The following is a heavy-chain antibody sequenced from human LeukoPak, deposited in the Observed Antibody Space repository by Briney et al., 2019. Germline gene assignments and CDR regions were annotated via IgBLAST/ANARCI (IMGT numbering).Heavy chain of an antibody. CDR1: GGSFSGYY. CDR2: SDHSGST. D-gene: IGHD6-19*01. Sequence: PSETLSLTCAVYGGSFSGYYWSWIRQPPGKGLEWIGESDHSGSTSYNPSLSSRVTISVDTSKNQFSLKLSSATAADTAVYCCARGRVRGIAVAGLDYWGQGTLVTVSS. CDR3: ARGRVRGIAVAGLDY. V-gene: IGHV4-34*01. J-gene: IGHJ4*02.